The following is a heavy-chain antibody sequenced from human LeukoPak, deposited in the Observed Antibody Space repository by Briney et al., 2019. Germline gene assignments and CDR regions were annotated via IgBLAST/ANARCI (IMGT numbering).Heavy chain of an antibody. CDR1: GFTFSSYA. CDR3: AKDLGLGPGYYGSGSFGY. CDR2: ISYDGSNK. V-gene: IGHV3-30-3*01. D-gene: IGHD3-10*01. J-gene: IGHJ4*02. Sequence: GGSLRLSCAASGFTFSSYAMHWVRQAPGKGLEWVAVISYDGSNKYYADSVKGRFTISRDNSKNTLYLQMNSLRAEDTAVYYCAKDLGLGPGYYGSGSFGYWGQGTLVTVSS.